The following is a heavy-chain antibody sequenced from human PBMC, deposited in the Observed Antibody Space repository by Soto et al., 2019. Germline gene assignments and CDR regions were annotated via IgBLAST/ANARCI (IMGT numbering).Heavy chain of an antibody. CDR2: ISGSGGST. CDR1: GFTFSSYA. Sequence: PGGSLRLSCAASGFTFSSYAMSWVRQAPGKGLEWVSAISGSGGSTYYADSVKGRFTISRDNSKNTLYLQMNSLRAEDTAVYYCARRSTVTQSFDYWGQGTLVTVSS. D-gene: IGHD4-17*01. CDR3: ARRSTVTQSFDY. V-gene: IGHV3-23*01. J-gene: IGHJ4*02.